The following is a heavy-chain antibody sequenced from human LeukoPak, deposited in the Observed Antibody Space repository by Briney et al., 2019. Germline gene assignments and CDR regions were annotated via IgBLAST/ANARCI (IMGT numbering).Heavy chain of an antibody. Sequence: GGSLRLSCAASGFSFSSYAMHWVRQAPGKGLDWVAVISYDGSNKKYADSVKGRFTISRDNSKNTLYLQMNSLRAEDTAMYYCARGFPRHYDSRGIKFDYWGQGTLVTVSS. D-gene: IGHD3-22*01. CDR2: ISYDGSNK. V-gene: IGHV3-30*04. J-gene: IGHJ4*02. CDR1: GFSFSSYA. CDR3: ARGFPRHYDSRGIKFDY.